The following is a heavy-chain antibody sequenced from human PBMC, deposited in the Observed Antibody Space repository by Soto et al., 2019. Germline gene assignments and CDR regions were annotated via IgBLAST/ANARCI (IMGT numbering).Heavy chain of an antibody. V-gene: IGHV1-24*01. CDR1: GYTFTELS. CDR3: AIVSYYDILTGPYYFDY. Sequence: ASVKVSCKVSGYTFTELSMNWVRQAPGKGIESMGGFDPEDGETIYAQKFQGRVTRTEDTSTDTAYMELSSLRSEDTVVYYCAIVSYYDILTGPYYFDYWRQGTLVTVSS. D-gene: IGHD3-9*01. J-gene: IGHJ4*02. CDR2: FDPEDGET.